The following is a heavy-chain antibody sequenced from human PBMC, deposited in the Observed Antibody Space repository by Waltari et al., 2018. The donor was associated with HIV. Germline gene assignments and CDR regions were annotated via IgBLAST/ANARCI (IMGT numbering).Heavy chain of an antibody. D-gene: IGHD3-16*02. J-gene: IGHJ4*02. CDR3: ARHLNHGHDYVWGSYRPFDY. CDR2: ISSRGSS. V-gene: IGHV4-39*01. CDR1: GGPISSSRHH. Sequence: QLPLQESGPGLVKPSETLSLTCLVSGGPISSSRHHWGWIRQPPGKGREWLATISSRGSSFYNPSRKSRLTISVDTSKNRFSLRLSSVTAADTAVYYCARHLNHGHDYVWGSYRPFDYWGQGTLVTVSS.